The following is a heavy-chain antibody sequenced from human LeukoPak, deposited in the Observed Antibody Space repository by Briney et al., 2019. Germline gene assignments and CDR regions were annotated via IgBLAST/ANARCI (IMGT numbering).Heavy chain of an antibody. CDR1: GGSISSYY. V-gene: IGHV4-59*01. CDR2: IYYSGST. D-gene: IGHD3-9*01. J-gene: IGHJ4*02. CDR3: ARVYYDILTGYYDFDY. Sequence: SETLSLTYTVSGGSISSYYWSWIRQPPGKGLEWIGYIYYSGSTNYNPSLKSRVTISVDTSKNQFSLKLSSVTAADTAVYYCARVYYDILTGYYDFDYWGQGTLVTVSS.